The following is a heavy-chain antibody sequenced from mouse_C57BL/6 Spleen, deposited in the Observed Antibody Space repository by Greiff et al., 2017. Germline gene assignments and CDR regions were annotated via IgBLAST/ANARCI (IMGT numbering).Heavy chain of an antibody. CDR3: ARRDSNSSWFAY. V-gene: IGHV1-26*01. J-gene: IGHJ3*01. D-gene: IGHD2-5*01. CDR1: GYTFTDYY. CDR2: INPNNGGT. Sequence: VQLQQSGPELVKPGASVKISCKASGYTFTDYYMNWVKQSHGKSLEWIGDINPNNGGTSYNEKFKGKATLTVDKSSSTAYMELRSLTSEDSAVXYCARRDSNSSWFAYWGQGTLVTVSA.